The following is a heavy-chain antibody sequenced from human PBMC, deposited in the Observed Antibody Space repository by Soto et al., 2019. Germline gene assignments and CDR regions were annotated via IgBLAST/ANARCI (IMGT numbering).Heavy chain of an antibody. CDR1: GVSITTYY. D-gene: IGHD6-25*01. J-gene: IGHJ4*02. CDR2: IYYSGST. Sequence: QVQLQESGPGLVKPSETLSLTCSVSGVSITTYYWSWIRQPPGKGLEWIGFIYYSGSTDYSPSLKSRVSIAVDTSKNQFSLKLTSVTAADTAVYYCARSEIGSGPSLLDSWGQGTLVTVSS. CDR3: ARSEIGSGPSLLDS. V-gene: IGHV4-59*01.